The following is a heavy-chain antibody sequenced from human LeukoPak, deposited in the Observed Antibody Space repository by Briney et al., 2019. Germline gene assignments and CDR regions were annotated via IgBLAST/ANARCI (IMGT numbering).Heavy chain of an antibody. CDR3: ARAPLDYDILTGYSPRLYFDY. V-gene: IGHV4-4*07. J-gene: IGHJ4*02. CDR1: GGSISSYY. CDR2: IYTSGST. Sequence: PSETLSLTCTVSGGSISSYYWSWIRQPAGKGLEWIGRIYTSGSTNYNPSLKSRVTMSVDTSKNQFSLKLSSVTAADTAVYYCARAPLDYDILTGYSPRLYFDYWGQGTLVTVSS. D-gene: IGHD3-9*01.